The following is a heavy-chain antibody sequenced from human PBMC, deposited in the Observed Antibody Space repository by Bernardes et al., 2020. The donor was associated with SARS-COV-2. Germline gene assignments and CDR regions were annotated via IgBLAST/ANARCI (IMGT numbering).Heavy chain of an antibody. V-gene: IGHV4-31*03. CDR2: IYYSGST. D-gene: IGHD5-12*01. Sequence: SQTLSLTCTVSGGSIRSDGHYWSWVRQHPGKGLEWIGYIYYSGSTYYNPSFKSRVTISVDTSKHQFSLKLSSATVADTAVYYCARGGHDPLGMDVWGQGTTVTVYS. J-gene: IGHJ6*02. CDR3: ARGGHDPLGMDV. CDR1: GGSIRSDGHY.